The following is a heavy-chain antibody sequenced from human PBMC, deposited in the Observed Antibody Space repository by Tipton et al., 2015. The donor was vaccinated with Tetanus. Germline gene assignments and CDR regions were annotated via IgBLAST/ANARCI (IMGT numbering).Heavy chain of an antibody. CDR1: GFTFSTYD. D-gene: IGHD2-2*01. V-gene: IGHV3-23*01. J-gene: IGHJ4*02. CDR3: ARDSPDILLVPAV. CDR2: ISDSGDST. Sequence: SLRLSCAASGFTFSTYDMSWVRQAPGKGLEWVSLISDSGDSTFYADSVKGRFTISRDNAKNTLYLQMNSLRAEDTAVYYCARDSPDILLVPAVWGQGTLVTVSS.